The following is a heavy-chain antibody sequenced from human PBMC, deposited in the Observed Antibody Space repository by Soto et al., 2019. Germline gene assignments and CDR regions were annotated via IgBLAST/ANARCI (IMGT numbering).Heavy chain of an antibody. D-gene: IGHD3-22*01. CDR3: AARLDSSGYTPFDY. CDR1: RLTFSSHA. CDR2: VSESGIYT. Sequence: PGGSLRLSCAASRLTFSSHAMNWVRQAPGQGLEWVSAVSESGIYTYYADSVKGRFTVSRDNSKNTLYLQMNRLRAEDTAVYYCAARLDSSGYTPFDYWGQGTLVTVSS. J-gene: IGHJ4*02. V-gene: IGHV3-23*01.